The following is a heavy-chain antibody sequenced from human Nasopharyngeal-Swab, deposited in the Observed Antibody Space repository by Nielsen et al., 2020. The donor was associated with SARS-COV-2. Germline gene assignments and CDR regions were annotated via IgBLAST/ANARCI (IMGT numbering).Heavy chain of an antibody. Sequence: SETLSLTCAVSGGSFSGDYWTWIRQSPGKGLEWIGEINQSGGTRYNPSLKSRVTISIDASTNQFSLKVNSVTAADTGVYFCARARGRWAYYGMDVWGQGTTVTVSS. CDR3: ARARGRWAYYGMDV. CDR2: INQSGGT. V-gene: IGHV4-34*01. J-gene: IGHJ6*02. CDR1: GGSFSGDY. D-gene: IGHD4-23*01.